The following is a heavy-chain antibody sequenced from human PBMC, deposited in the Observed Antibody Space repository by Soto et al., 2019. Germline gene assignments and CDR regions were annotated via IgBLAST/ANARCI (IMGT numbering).Heavy chain of an antibody. CDR2: IIPIFGTA. V-gene: IGHV1-69*12. J-gene: IGHJ3*02. CDR1: GGTFSSYA. Sequence: QVQLVQSGAEVKKPGSSVKVSCKASGGTFSSYAISWVRQAPGQGLEWMGGIIPIFGTANYAQKFQGRVTITADESTKTANMELSRLRTEDTAVYYCATLIPSIAAADDAFDIWGQGAMVTVSS. CDR3: ATLIPSIAAADDAFDI. D-gene: IGHD6-13*01.